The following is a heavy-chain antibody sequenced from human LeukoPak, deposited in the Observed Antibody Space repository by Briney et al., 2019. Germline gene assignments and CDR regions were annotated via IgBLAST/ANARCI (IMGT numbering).Heavy chain of an antibody. CDR2: ISYDGSNK. V-gene: IGHV3-30*04. Sequence: GRSLRLSCAASGFTFSSYAMHWVRQAPGKGLEWVAVISYDGSNKYYADSVKGRFTISRDNSKNTLYLQMNSLRAEDTAVYYCARGAGGSGWGYYYYGMDVWGQGTTVTVSS. D-gene: IGHD6-19*01. J-gene: IGHJ6*02. CDR1: GFTFSSYA. CDR3: ARGAGGSGWGYYYYGMDV.